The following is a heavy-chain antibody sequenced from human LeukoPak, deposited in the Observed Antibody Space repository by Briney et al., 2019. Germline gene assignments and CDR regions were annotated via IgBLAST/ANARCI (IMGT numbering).Heavy chain of an antibody. CDR2: INPNSGGT. Sequence: GASVKVSCKASGYTFTGYYMHWVRQAPGQGLEWMGRINPNSGGTNYAQKFQGRVTMTRDTSISTAYMELSRLRSDDTAVYYCARDRSDCSSTSCFRSSYMDVWGKGTTVTVSS. J-gene: IGHJ6*03. V-gene: IGHV1-2*06. CDR3: ARDRSDCSSTSCFRSSYMDV. CDR1: GYTFTGYY. D-gene: IGHD2-2*01.